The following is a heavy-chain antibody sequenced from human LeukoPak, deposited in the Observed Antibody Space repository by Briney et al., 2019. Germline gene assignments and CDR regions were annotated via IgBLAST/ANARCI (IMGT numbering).Heavy chain of an antibody. CDR2: SSGSGGST. V-gene: IGHV3-23*01. CDR3: AKVRDYGDYLNWFDP. D-gene: IGHD4-17*01. J-gene: IGHJ5*02. CDR1: GFTFSSYA. Sequence: GGSLRLSCAASGFTFSSYAMSWVRQAPGKGLEWVSASSGSGGSTYYADSVKGRFTISRDNSKNTLYLQMNSLRAEDTAVYYCAKVRDYGDYLNWFDPWGQGTLVTVSS.